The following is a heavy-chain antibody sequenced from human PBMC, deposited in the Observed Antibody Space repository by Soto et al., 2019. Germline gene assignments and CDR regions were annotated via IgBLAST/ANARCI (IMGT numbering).Heavy chain of an antibody. D-gene: IGHD4-17*01. Sequence: GSLRLSCAASGFTFSSYWMSWVRQAPGKGLEWVANIKQDGSEKYYVDSVKGRFTISRDNAKNSLYLQMNSLRAEDTAVYYCATVPYGDYCYYGMDVWGQGTTVTVSS. CDR3: ATVPYGDYCYYGMDV. V-gene: IGHV3-7*03. J-gene: IGHJ6*02. CDR2: IKQDGSEK. CDR1: GFTFSSYW.